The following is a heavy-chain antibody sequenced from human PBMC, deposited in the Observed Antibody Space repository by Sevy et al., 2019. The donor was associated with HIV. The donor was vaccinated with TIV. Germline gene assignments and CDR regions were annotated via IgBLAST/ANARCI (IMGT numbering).Heavy chain of an antibody. CDR1: GFTFSNAW. J-gene: IGHJ4*02. Sequence: GGSLRLSCAASGFTFSNAWMSWVRQAPGKGLEWVGRIKSKTDGGTTDYAAPVKGRFTISRDDSQNTLYLEMNSLKTEDTAIYYCTTDSKNRGLSGLVDYWGQGTLVTVSS. CDR3: TTDSKNRGLSGLVDY. V-gene: IGHV3-15*01. D-gene: IGHD3-10*01. CDR2: IKSKTDGGTT.